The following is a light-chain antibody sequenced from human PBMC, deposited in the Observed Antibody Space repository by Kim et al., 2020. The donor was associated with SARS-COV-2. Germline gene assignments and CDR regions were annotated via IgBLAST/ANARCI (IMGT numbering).Light chain of an antibody. J-gene: IGKJ2*02. CDR2: GSF. CDR1: QTVSARY. Sequence: ETVLTQSPGTLSLSPGERATLTCRASQTVSARYLAWYQQKAGQAPRLLIRGSFTRAPGVPDRFNGSRSGTDFILTISNLEPEDSAVYYCQQFGDSPPWTFGQGTKLEI. V-gene: IGKV3-20*01. CDR3: QQFGDSPPWT.